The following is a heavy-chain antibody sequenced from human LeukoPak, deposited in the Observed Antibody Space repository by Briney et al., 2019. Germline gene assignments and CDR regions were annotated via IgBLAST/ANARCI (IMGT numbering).Heavy chain of an antibody. CDR2: ISYDGSNK. CDR3: AKDPYYYDSSGYYGVYY. CDR1: GFTFSSYA. J-gene: IGHJ4*02. V-gene: IGHV3-30*18. D-gene: IGHD3-22*01. Sequence: GGSLRLSCAASGFTFSSYAMNWVRQAPGKGLEWVAVISYDGSNKYYADSVKGRFTISRDNSKNTLYLQMNSLRAEDTAVYYCAKDPYYYDSSGYYGVYYWGQGTLVTVSS.